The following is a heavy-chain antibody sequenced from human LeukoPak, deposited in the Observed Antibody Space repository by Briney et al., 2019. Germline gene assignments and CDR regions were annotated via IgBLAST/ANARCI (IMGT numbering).Heavy chain of an antibody. CDR2: IIPSFGTA. J-gene: IGHJ4*02. V-gene: IGHV1-69*05. CDR1: GGTFSSYA. D-gene: IGHD3-3*01. Sequence: SVKVSCKASGGTFSSYAISWVRQAPGQGLEWMGGIIPSFGTAIYAQKFQGRVTITTDESTSTAYMELSSLRSEDTAVYYCATTRAICGVVGKFDYWGQGTLVTVSS. CDR3: ATTRAICGVVGKFDY.